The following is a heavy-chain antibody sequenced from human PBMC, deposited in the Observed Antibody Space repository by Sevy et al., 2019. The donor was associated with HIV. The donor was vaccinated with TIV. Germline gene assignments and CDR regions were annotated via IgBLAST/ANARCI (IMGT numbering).Heavy chain of an antibody. CDR3: ARVKGAYSFGYYGMDV. Sequence: GGSLRLSCAASGFTFSSYAMHGVRQAPGKGLEWVAVISYDGSNKYYADSVKGRFTISRDNSKNTLYLQMNSLKVEDTAVYYCARVKGAYSFGYYGMDVWGQGTTVTVSS. V-gene: IGHV3-30-3*01. D-gene: IGHD5-18*01. CDR1: GFTFSSYA. J-gene: IGHJ6*02. CDR2: ISYDGSNK.